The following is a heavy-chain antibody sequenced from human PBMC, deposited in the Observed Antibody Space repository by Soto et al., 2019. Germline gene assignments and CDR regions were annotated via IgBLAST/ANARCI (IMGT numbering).Heavy chain of an antibody. D-gene: IGHD1-1*01. Sequence: QVQLVQSGAEVRKPGSSVKVSCKASGGTFSRHAISWVRQAPGQGLEWMGGIIPIFGTANHAQKFQGRVTIIADESTSTAYMELSSLRSEDTAVYYCAGTALGGRPFDYWGQGTLVTVSS. CDR1: GGTFSRHA. CDR3: AGTALGGRPFDY. V-gene: IGHV1-69*01. CDR2: IIPIFGTA. J-gene: IGHJ4*02.